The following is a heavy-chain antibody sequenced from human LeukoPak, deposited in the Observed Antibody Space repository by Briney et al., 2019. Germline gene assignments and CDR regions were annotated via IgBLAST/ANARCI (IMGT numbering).Heavy chain of an antibody. J-gene: IGHJ4*01. CDR2: INWSGGST. CDR3: ARLSAMLRGPEPIYYFDY. Sequence: GGSLRLSCAASGFIFDDYGMSWVRQAPGKGLEWVSGINWSGGSTGYADSVKGRFTISRDNAKNSLYLQMNSLRAEDTAMYYCARLSAMLRGPEPIYYFDYWGQGTLVTVSS. CDR1: GFIFDDYG. V-gene: IGHV3-20*04. D-gene: IGHD3-10*01.